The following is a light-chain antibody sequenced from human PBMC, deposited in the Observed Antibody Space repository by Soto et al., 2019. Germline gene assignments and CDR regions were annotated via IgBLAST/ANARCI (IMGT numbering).Light chain of an antibody. V-gene: IGKV3-20*01. CDR1: QSVSNNY. CDR3: QQYGSSPRT. CDR2: GAF. Sequence: EIVLTQSPDTLSLSPGERATLSCRASQSVSNNYLACYQQKPGQPPRLLISGAFFRAPGIPDRFSGSESGTGFTPTISRLEPEDFAVYYCQQYGSSPRTFGQGSKVEIK. J-gene: IGKJ1*01.